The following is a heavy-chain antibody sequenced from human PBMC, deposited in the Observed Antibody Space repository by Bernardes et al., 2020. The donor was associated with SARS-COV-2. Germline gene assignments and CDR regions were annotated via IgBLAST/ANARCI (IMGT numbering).Heavy chain of an antibody. Sequence: GGSLRLSCAASGFTFDDYAMHWVRQAPGKGLEWVSGISWNSGSIGYADSVKGRFTISRDNAKNSLYLQMNSLRAEDTALYYCAKDFGWSPGRYGDFHSGFGAGWGQGTLVTVSS. D-gene: IGHD4-17*01. CDR2: ISWNSGSI. CDR1: GFTFDDYA. V-gene: IGHV3-9*01. J-gene: IGHJ4*02. CDR3: AKDFGWSPGRYGDFHSGFGAG.